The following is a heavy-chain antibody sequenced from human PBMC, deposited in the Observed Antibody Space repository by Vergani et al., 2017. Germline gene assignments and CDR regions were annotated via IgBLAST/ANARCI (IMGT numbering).Heavy chain of an antibody. CDR2: ISGSGGTI. Sequence: EVQLLESGGGLVQPGGSLRLSCAASGFTFSSYAMSWVRQAPGKGLEWVSAISGSGGTIYYADSVKGRFTISRDNAKNSLYLQMNSLRAEDTAVYYCARDGGDFWSGYQYYYGMDVWGQGTTVTVSS. CDR3: ARDGGDFWSGYQYYYGMDV. CDR1: GFTFSSYA. J-gene: IGHJ6*02. D-gene: IGHD3-3*01. V-gene: IGHV3-23*01.